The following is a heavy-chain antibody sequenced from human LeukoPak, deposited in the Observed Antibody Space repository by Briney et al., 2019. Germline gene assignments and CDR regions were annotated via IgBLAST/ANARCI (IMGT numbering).Heavy chain of an antibody. CDR1: GGTFSSYA. CDR2: IIPIFGTA. Sequence: ASVKVSCKASGGTFSSYAISWVRQAPGQGLEWMGGIIPIFGTANYAQMFQGRVTITTDESTSTAYMELSSLRSEDTAVYYCARDADVGPDYYYMDVWGKGTTVTVSS. D-gene: IGHD3-10*01. V-gene: IGHV1-69*05. J-gene: IGHJ6*03. CDR3: ARDADVGPDYYYMDV.